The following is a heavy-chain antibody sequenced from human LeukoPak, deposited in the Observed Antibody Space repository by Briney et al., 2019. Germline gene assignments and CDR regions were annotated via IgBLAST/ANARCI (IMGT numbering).Heavy chain of an antibody. CDR1: GFTFSNYW. CDR3: ARDYWRSIEY. Sequence: GGSLRLSCAASGFTFSNYWMSWARQAPRKGLEWVAIINEVGSTKYYVDSLKGRFVISRDNAKNSLYLQMSGLRADDTAVYYCARDYWRSIEYWGQGALVTVSS. V-gene: IGHV3-7*03. D-gene: IGHD2-2*01. J-gene: IGHJ4*02. CDR2: INEVGSTK.